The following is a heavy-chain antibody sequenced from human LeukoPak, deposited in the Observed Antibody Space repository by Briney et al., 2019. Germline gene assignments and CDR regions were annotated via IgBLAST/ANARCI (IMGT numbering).Heavy chain of an antibody. CDR2: ISGSGGST. CDR1: GFTFSSYA. J-gene: IGHJ5*02. D-gene: IGHD6-19*01. CDR3: AKGGEQWLVFDWFDP. Sequence: GGSLRLSCAASGFTFSSYAMSWVRQAPGKGLEWVSAISGSGGSTCYADSVKGRFTISRDNSKNTLYLQMNSLRAEDTAVYYCAKGGEQWLVFDWFDPWGQGTLVTVSS. V-gene: IGHV3-23*01.